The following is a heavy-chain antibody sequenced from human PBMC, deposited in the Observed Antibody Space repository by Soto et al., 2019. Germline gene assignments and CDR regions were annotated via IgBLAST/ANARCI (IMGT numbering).Heavy chain of an antibody. V-gene: IGHV3-23*01. Sequence: GGSLRLSCAASGLIFSSYAMSWVRQAPGKGLEWVSSISGSGVVTYYADSVKGRFTISRDNSKNMLYLQMNSLRVEDTAIYYCTKKYGDSEPAWGHGTLVTVSS. CDR2: ISGSGVVT. CDR1: GLIFSSYA. CDR3: TKKYGDSEPA. J-gene: IGHJ5*01. D-gene: IGHD2-21*02.